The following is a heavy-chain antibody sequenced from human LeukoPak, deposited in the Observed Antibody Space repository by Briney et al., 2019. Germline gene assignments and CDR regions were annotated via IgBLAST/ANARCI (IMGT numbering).Heavy chain of an antibody. V-gene: IGHV4-31*03. Sequence: PSETLSLTCTVSGGSVSSGGYYWSWIRQHPGKGLEWIGYIYYSGTTYYNPSLKSRVTISVDTSKNQFSLKLSSVTAADTAVYYCARARDDFWSGYIPGWFDPWGQGTLVTVSS. CDR1: GGSVSSGGYY. D-gene: IGHD3-3*01. CDR2: IYYSGTT. CDR3: ARARDDFWSGYIPGWFDP. J-gene: IGHJ5*02.